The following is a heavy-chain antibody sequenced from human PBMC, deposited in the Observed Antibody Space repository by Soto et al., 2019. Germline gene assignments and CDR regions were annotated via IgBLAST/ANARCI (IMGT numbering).Heavy chain of an antibody. V-gene: IGHV4-59*01. Sequence: PSETLSLTCSVSGASISSYYYTWIRQSPGKGLEWIGYIYLAGSSNYNPAFKSRVTISVDTSKNQFSVRLSSVTAADTAVYYCARAYHDTKGYSLDPWGLGTLVTVPQ. CDR3: ARAYHDTKGYSLDP. CDR2: IYLAGSS. J-gene: IGHJ5*02. D-gene: IGHD2-8*01. CDR1: GASISSYY.